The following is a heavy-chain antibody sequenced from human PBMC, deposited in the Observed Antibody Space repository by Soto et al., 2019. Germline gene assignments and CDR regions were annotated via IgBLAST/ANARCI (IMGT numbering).Heavy chain of an antibody. CDR1: GYTFTGYY. D-gene: IGHD3-22*01. CDR3: ARGGTMIVVAPPGWFDP. Sequence: SVKVSCKASGYTFTGYYVHWVRQAPGQGLEWMGGIIPIFGTANYAQKFQGRVTITADESTSTAYMELSSLRSEDTAVYYCARGGTMIVVAPPGWFDPWGQGTLVTVSS. V-gene: IGHV1-69*13. CDR2: IIPIFGTA. J-gene: IGHJ5*02.